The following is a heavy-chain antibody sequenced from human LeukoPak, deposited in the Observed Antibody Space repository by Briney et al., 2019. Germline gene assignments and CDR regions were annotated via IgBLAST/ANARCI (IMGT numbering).Heavy chain of an antibody. Sequence: ASVKVSCKASGYTFTSYYMHWVRQAPGQGLEWMGIINPSGGSTSYAQKFQGRVTMTRDTSTGTVYMELRGLTPDDTAVYYCARPLFCAFDNCGYWLDPWGPGTLVTVSS. CDR3: ARPLFCAFDNCGYWLDP. V-gene: IGHV1-46*01. D-gene: IGHD1-20*01. J-gene: IGHJ5*02. CDR2: INPSGGST. CDR1: GYTFTSYY.